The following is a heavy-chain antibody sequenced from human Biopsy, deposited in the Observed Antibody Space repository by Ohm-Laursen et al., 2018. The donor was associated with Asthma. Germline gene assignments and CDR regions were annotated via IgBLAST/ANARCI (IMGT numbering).Heavy chain of an antibody. CDR2: IMTVFGTT. CDR1: GYSLTDLS. D-gene: IGHD5-12*01. CDR3: ARGYSGYDRIQYYYNGMDV. J-gene: IGHJ6*02. V-gene: IGHV1-69*13. Sequence: SVKVSCKISGYSLTDLSMHWVRQAPGQGLEWLGGIMTVFGTTNYAQKFQGRVTITADESTSTCYMELRSLTSEDTAVYFCARGYSGYDRIQYYYNGMDVWGQGTTVTVS.